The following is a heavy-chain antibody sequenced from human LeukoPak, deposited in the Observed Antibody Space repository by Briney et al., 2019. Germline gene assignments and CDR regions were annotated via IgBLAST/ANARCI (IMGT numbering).Heavy chain of an antibody. CDR2: LNTDGSST. J-gene: IGHJ4*02. V-gene: IGHV3-74*01. CDR1: GFSFSSYW. Sequence: GGSLRLSCAASGFSFSSYWMHWVRQAPGKGLVWVSRLNTDGSSTNYADSVKGRFTISRDNAKNSLYLQMNSLRAEDTAVYYCATDVVTGDFDYWGQGTLVTVSS. CDR3: ATDVVTGDFDY. D-gene: IGHD1-20*01.